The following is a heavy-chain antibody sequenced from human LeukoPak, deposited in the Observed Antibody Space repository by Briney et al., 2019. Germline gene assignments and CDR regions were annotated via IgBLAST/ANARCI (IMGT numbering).Heavy chain of an antibody. Sequence: GGSLRLSCAASEFTFSDYYMSWIRQAPGKGLEWISYISSSGTDTNYADSVKGRFTISRDNAKNSLYLQMDSLRAEDTGVYYCVRDLIHGPPWGARWGQGTVVTVSS. J-gene: IGHJ4*02. V-gene: IGHV3-11*06. CDR2: ISSSGTDT. D-gene: IGHD3-16*01. CDR1: EFTFSDYY. CDR3: VRDLIHGPPWGAR.